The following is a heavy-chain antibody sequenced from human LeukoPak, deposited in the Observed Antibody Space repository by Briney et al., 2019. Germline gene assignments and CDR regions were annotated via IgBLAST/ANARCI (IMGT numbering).Heavy chain of an antibody. Sequence: ASVKVSCKASGGTFSSYAIIWVRQAPGQGLEWMGRIIPILGIANYAQKFQGRVTMTRDTSTSTVYMELNSLRSEDTALYYCARDLGLRGVTNWFDTWGQGTLVTVSS. J-gene: IGHJ5*02. D-gene: IGHD3-10*01. CDR2: IIPILGIA. V-gene: IGHV1-69*04. CDR1: GGTFSSYA. CDR3: ARDLGLRGVTNWFDT.